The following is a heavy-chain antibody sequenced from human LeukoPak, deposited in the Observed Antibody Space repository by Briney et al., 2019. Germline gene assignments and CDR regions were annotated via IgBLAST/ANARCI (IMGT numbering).Heavy chain of an antibody. J-gene: IGHJ4*02. Sequence: PGRSLRLSCAASGFTFNIYSMYWVRQAPGKGLEWVASMSSDAGSEYYADSVKGRFTISRDNSKNMLYLQINSLRAEDTAVYHCARKKMAAAGKGAFDYWGQGTLVTVSS. CDR3: ARKKMAAAGKGAFDY. CDR1: GFTFNIYS. V-gene: IGHV3-30*04. CDR2: MSSDAGSE. D-gene: IGHD6-13*01.